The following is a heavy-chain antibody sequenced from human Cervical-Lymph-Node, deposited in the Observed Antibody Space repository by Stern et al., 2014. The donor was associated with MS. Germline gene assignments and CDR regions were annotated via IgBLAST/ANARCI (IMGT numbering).Heavy chain of an antibody. CDR3: ARRSTDLRFGDLSYYFDN. D-gene: IGHD3-10*01. CDR2: IFSSGST. V-gene: IGHV4-31*03. J-gene: IGHJ4*02. Sequence: QVQLQESGPGLVQPSQTLSLTCTVSGGSLSSGGYYWSWIRQHPGKGLGWIGDIFSSGSTYYNPSLKSRLTISVDTSKNQFSLKLKSVTAADTAVYYCARRSTDLRFGDLSYYFDNWGQGTLVTVSS. CDR1: GGSLSSGGYY.